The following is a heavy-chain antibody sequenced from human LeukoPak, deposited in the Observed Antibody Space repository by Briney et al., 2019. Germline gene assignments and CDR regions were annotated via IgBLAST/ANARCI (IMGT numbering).Heavy chain of an antibody. CDR2: IYYSGST. D-gene: IGHD5-24*01. CDR1: GGSISSYY. V-gene: IGHV4-59*01. CDR3: ARDRMRDGYNFYY. J-gene: IGHJ4*02. Sequence: SETLSLTCTVSGGSISSYYWSWIRQPPGKGLEWIGYIYYSGSTNYNPSLKSRATISVDTSKNQFSLKLSSVTAADTAVYYCARDRMRDGYNFYYWGQGTLVTVSS.